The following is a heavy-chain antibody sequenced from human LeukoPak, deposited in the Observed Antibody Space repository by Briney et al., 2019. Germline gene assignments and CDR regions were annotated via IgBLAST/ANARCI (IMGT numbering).Heavy chain of an antibody. V-gene: IGHV3-74*03. Sequence: GGSLRLSCVGSGFTISNYWMHWVRQAPGTGLMWVSRIHSDGRITTYADSVKGRFTISRDIAKNTLYLQMNSLRAEDTAVYYCAPQQAYSPYNWFDPWGQGTLVTVSS. J-gene: IGHJ5*02. CDR1: GFTISNYW. D-gene: IGHD5-12*01. CDR3: APQQAYSPYNWFDP. CDR2: IHSDGRIT.